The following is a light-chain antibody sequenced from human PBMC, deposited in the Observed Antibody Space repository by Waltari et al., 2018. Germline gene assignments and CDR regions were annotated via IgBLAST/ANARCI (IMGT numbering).Light chain of an antibody. J-gene: IGKJ5*01. Sequence: DIQMTQSPYSLSASVGDRVTITCRASQSISSYLNWYQQKPGKAPKLLIYAASSLQSGVPARFSGSGSVTDFTLTISSLQPEDFATYYCQQSYSTPITFGQGTRLEIK. CDR1: QSISSY. CDR3: QQSYSTPIT. V-gene: IGKV1-39*01. CDR2: AAS.